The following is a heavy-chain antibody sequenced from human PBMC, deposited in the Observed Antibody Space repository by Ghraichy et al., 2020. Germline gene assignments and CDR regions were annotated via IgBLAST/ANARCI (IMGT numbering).Heavy chain of an antibody. D-gene: IGHD5-12*01. CDR3: ARARGYSAWVAFDY. CDR2: IYYSGST. V-gene: IGHV4-59*01. J-gene: IGHJ4*02. CDR1: GGSISTYY. Sequence: SRTLSLTCTVSGGSISTYYWSWIRQPPGKGLEWIGYIYYSGSTKYNPSLKSRVTISLDTSKNQFSLKLSSVTAADTALYYCARARGYSAWVAFDYWGQGPLVTVSS.